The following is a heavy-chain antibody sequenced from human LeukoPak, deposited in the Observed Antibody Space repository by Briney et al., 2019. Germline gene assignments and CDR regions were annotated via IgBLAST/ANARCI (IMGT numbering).Heavy chain of an antibody. CDR2: INPNSGGT. J-gene: IGHJ4*02. Sequence: ASVKVSCKASGYTFTGYYMHWVRQAPGQGLEWMGWINPNSGGTNYAQKVQGRVTMTRDTSISTAYMELSRLRSDDTAVYYCARAYCGGDCYPLFDYWGQGTLVTVSS. CDR1: GYTFTGYY. V-gene: IGHV1-2*02. D-gene: IGHD2-21*01. CDR3: ARAYCGGDCYPLFDY.